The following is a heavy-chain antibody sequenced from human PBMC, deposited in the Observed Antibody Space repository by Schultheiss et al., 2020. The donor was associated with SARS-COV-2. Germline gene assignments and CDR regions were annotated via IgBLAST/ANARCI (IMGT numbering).Heavy chain of an antibody. J-gene: IGHJ4*02. CDR1: GGSISSGGYY. Sequence: LRLSCTVSGGSISSGGYYWSWIRQHPGKGLEWIGYIYYSGSTYSNPSLKSRVSLSVDTSKNQFSLKLTSVAAADTAVYYCARENIVGAPYYDFWGQGTLVTVSS. CDR2: IYYSGST. D-gene: IGHD1-26*01. V-gene: IGHV4-31*03. CDR3: ARENIVGAPYYDF.